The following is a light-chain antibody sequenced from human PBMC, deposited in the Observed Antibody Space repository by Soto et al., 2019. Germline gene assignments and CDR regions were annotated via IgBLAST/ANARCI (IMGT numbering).Light chain of an antibody. V-gene: IGKV1-39*01. Sequence: DIQMTQSPSSLSASVGDRVTITCRASQSISSYLNWYQQKPGKAPKLLIYAASSLQSGVPSRFSGSGSGTDFTFTISSLQPEDFATYYCQQCYSTPLTFGGGTKVEIK. CDR1: QSISSY. J-gene: IGKJ4*01. CDR3: QQCYSTPLT. CDR2: AAS.